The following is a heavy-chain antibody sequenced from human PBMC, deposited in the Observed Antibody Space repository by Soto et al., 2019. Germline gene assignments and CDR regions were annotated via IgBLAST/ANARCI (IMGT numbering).Heavy chain of an antibody. CDR1: GGSISSSYW. CDR3: VTSLNFDFWRDGGRNYYFDY. J-gene: IGHJ4*02. V-gene: IGHV4-4*02. CDR2: IYHSGST. D-gene: IGHD3-3*01. Sequence: QVQLQESGPGLVTPSGTLSLTCAVSGGSISSSYWWNWVRQPPGKGLEWSGKIYHSGSTNYNPSLKNRVTISVDKSNNQFSLRLSSVTAADPAVYFCVTSLNFDFWRDGGRNYYFDYWGQGTLVTVSS.